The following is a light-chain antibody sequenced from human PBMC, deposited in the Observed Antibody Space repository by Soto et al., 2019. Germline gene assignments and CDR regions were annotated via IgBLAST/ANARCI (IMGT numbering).Light chain of an antibody. CDR1: QSISSW. Sequence: DIQMTQSPSTLSASVGDRVTITCRASQSISSWLAWYQQKPGKAPKLLIYKASSLESGVPSRFSCSGAGTEFTLTIRSLQPDDFATYYCQQYNSSPTFGQGTKVEIK. V-gene: IGKV1-5*03. J-gene: IGKJ1*01. CDR3: QQYNSSPT. CDR2: KAS.